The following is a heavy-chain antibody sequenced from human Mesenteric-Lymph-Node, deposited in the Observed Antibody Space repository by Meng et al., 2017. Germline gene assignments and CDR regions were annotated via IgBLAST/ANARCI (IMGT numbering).Heavy chain of an antibody. J-gene: IGHJ4*02. V-gene: IGHV3-53*01. Sequence: GESLKISCAASGFTVSSNYMNWVRQAPGEVLEWVSVVNRDTTTFYADSAKGRFTISRDESKNTVYLQMNSLRAEDTAVYYCARDRGEGGFFDYWGQGTLVTVSS. CDR2: VNRDTTT. CDR3: ARDRGEGGFFDY. D-gene: IGHD3-16*01. CDR1: GFTVSSNY.